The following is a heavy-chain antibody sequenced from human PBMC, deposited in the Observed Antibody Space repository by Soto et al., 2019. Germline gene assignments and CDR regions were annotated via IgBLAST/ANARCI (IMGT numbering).Heavy chain of an antibody. Sequence: GGSLRLSCAASGFTFSSYAMTWVRQAPGKGLEWVSSIGDRGTITFYADSVKGRFTISRDNSKNTLYLEMSSLRAEGTAVYHCAKPRPEEATILANWGQGTLVTVSS. CDR1: GFTFSSYA. CDR3: AKPRPEEATILAN. D-gene: IGHD5-12*01. V-gene: IGHV3-23*01. J-gene: IGHJ4*02. CDR2: IGDRGTIT.